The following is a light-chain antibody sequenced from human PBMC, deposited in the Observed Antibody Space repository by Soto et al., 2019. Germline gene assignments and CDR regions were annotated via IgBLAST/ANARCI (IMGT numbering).Light chain of an antibody. J-gene: IGKJ4*01. V-gene: IGKV3-20*01. CDR3: QQFSSYPLT. CDR1: QTVRNNY. Sequence: EFVLTRSPGTLSLSPLEVAAPAVTPSQTVRNNYVAWYQQKPGQAPRLLIYDASSRATGIPDRFSGGGSGTDFTLTISRLEPEDFAVYYCQQFSSYPLTFGGGTKVDIK. CDR2: DAS.